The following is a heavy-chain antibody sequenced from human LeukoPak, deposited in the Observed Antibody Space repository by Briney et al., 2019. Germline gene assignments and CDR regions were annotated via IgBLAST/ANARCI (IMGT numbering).Heavy chain of an antibody. CDR2: IYHSGST. Sequence: PSETLSLTCAVSGYSISSGYYWGWIRQPPGKGLEWIGSIYHSGSTYYNPSLKSRVTISVDTSKNQFSLKLSSVTAADTAVYYCARGGYGDFIFGYWGQGTLVTVSS. J-gene: IGHJ4*02. CDR3: ARGGYGDFIFGY. V-gene: IGHV4-38-2*01. CDR1: GYSISSGYY. D-gene: IGHD4-17*01.